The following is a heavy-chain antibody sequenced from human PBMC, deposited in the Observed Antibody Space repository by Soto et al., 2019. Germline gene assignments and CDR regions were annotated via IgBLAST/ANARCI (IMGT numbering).Heavy chain of an antibody. CDR1: GGSFSGYY. D-gene: IGHD2-2*01. Sequence: SETLSLTCAVYGGSFSGYYWSWIRQPPGKGLEWIGEINHSGSTNYNPSLKSRVTISVDTSKNQISLKLSSVTAADTEVYYCARGPPRPGWFDPWSQGTMVTVAS. J-gene: IGHJ5*02. CDR2: INHSGST. V-gene: IGHV4-34*01. CDR3: ARGPPRPGWFDP.